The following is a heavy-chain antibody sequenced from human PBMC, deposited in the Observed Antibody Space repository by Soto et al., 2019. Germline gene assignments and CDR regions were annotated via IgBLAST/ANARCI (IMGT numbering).Heavy chain of an antibody. V-gene: IGHV4-39*01. Sequence: QLQLQESGPGLVKPSETLSLTCTVSGGSISSSSYYWGWIRQPPGKGLEWIGSIYYSGSTYYNPSLKTRVPISVDTSKNQFSLKLISVTAADTAVYYCARQGGDSYVPHRVTTSLFDDWGQGTLVTVSS. D-gene: IGHD4-17*01. CDR1: GGSISSSSYY. CDR3: ARQGGDSYVPHRVTTSLFDD. CDR2: IYYSGST. J-gene: IGHJ4*02.